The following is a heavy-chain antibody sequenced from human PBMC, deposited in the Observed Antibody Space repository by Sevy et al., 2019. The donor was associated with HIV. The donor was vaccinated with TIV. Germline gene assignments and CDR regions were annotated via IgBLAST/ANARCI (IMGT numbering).Heavy chain of an antibody. CDR2: INHSEIT. Sequence: SETLSLTCAVYGGSFSGYYWTWIRQPPGKGLEWIGEINHSEITNYNPSLKSRVGLSVDRSKNQFSLKLTSVTAADTAVYFCAREDCSSGSCSHFDSWGQGTLVTVSS. D-gene: IGHD2-15*01. J-gene: IGHJ4*02. CDR1: GGSFSGYY. CDR3: AREDCSSGSCSHFDS. V-gene: IGHV4-34*01.